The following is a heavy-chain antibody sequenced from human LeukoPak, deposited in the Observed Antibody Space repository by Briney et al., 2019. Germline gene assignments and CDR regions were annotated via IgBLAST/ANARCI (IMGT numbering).Heavy chain of an antibody. V-gene: IGHV1-8*01. J-gene: IGHJ3*02. CDR1: GYTFTSYD. CDR2: MNPNSGNT. Sequence: ASVKVSCKASGYTFTSYDINWVRQATGQGLEWMGWMNPNSGNTGYAQKFQGGVTMTRNTSISTAYMELSSLRSEDTAVYYCARGRRAYSSSFHDAFDIWGQGTMVTVSS. D-gene: IGHD6-6*01. CDR3: ARGRRAYSSSFHDAFDI.